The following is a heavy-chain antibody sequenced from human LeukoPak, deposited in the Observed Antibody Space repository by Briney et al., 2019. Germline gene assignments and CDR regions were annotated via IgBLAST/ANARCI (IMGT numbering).Heavy chain of an antibody. J-gene: IGHJ4*02. CDR1: GFTSSSYG. CDR2: ISYDGSNK. D-gene: IGHD1-14*01. CDR3: ARSPPHDYGDY. V-gene: IGHV3-30*03. Sequence: GGSLRLSCAASGFTSSSYGMHWVRQAPGKGLEWVAVISYDGSNKYYADSVKGRFTISRDNSKNTLYLQMNSLRAEDTAVYYCARSPPHDYGDYWGQGTLVTVSS.